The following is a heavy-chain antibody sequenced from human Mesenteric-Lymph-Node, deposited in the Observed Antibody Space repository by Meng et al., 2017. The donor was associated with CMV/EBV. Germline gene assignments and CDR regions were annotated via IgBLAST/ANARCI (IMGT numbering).Heavy chain of an antibody. CDR1: RFTFGSYD. Sequence: GGSLRLSCAASRFTFGSYDMHWVRQAPGKGLEWVSTISGRTLTGSAAKTYYVDSVNGRFTVSRDNSKSTLYLRMDSLRAEDTAVYYCAKDTGAGTYAFDYWGQGALVTVSS. CDR3: AKDTGAGTYAFDY. D-gene: IGHD1-26*01. CDR2: ISGRTLTGSAAKT. J-gene: IGHJ4*02. V-gene: IGHV3-23*01.